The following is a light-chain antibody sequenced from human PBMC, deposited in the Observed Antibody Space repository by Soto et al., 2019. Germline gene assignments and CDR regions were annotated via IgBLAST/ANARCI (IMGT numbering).Light chain of an antibody. J-gene: IGLJ3*02. Sequence: SYELTQPPSMSVSPEQTARITCSGNALPKQFAYWYQKKPAQAPLLVIFKDTERPSGIPERFSGSRSGTAVTLTISGVQAEDEADYDCRAPDVTGTSLVFGGGTKLTLL. CDR1: ALPKQF. CDR3: RAPDVTGTSLV. V-gene: IGLV3-25*02. CDR2: KDT.